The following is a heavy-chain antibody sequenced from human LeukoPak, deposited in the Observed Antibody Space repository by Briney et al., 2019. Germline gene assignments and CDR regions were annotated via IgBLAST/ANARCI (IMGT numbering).Heavy chain of an antibody. CDR2: IIPIFGTA. V-gene: IGHV1-69*13. CDR1: GYTFTSYG. Sequence: GASVKVSCKASGYTFTSYGISWVRQAPGQGLEWMGGIIPIFGTANYAQKFQGRVTITADESTSTAYMELSSLRSEDTAVYYCATTSRAYCSGGSCYPNYYYGMDVWGQGTTVTVSS. CDR3: ATTSRAYCSGGSCYPNYYYGMDV. D-gene: IGHD2-15*01. J-gene: IGHJ6*02.